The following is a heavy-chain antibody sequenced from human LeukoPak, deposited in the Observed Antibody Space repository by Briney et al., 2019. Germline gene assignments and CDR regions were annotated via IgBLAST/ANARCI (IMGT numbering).Heavy chain of an antibody. CDR3: ARGQGRVDY. J-gene: IGHJ4*02. CDR1: GFTFSSYS. D-gene: IGHD1-26*01. V-gene: IGHV3-48*01. Sequence: GGSLRLSCAASGFTFSSYSMNWVRQAPGKGLEWVSYISSSSSTIYYADSVKGRFTISRDNAKNSLYLQMNSLRAEDTAVYYCARGQGRVDYWGQGTLVTVSS. CDR2: ISSSSSTI.